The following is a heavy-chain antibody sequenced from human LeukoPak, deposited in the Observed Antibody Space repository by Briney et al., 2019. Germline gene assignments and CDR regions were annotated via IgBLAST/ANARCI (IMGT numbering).Heavy chain of an antibody. CDR2: IIPTLGIT. CDR1: VGTFTSYA. CDR3: ASYRDVYNSAFDI. Sequence: GSSETVSFNASVGTFTSYAINWGRHGPRPGLEWKGMIIPTLGITNNQPKCQGRATITADTSKSAGDMEVSSLISEDTAVYYCASYRDVYNSAFDIWGQGTMVTVSS. D-gene: IGHD5-24*01. V-gene: IGHV1-69*04. J-gene: IGHJ3*02.